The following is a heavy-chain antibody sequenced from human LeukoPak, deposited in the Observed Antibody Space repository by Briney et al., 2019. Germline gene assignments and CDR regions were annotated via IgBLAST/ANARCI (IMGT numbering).Heavy chain of an antibody. V-gene: IGHV4-34*01. CDR1: GGSFSGYY. D-gene: IGHD3-22*01. CDR3: ARGHLPDYYYDSSGYYSPFDY. J-gene: IGHJ4*02. Sequence: SETLSLTCAVYGGSFSGYYWGWIRQPPGKGLEWIGEINHRGSTNYNPSLKSRVTISVDTSKNQFSLKLSSVTAADTAVYYCARGHLPDYYYDSSGYYSPFDYWGQGTLVTVSS. CDR2: INHRGST.